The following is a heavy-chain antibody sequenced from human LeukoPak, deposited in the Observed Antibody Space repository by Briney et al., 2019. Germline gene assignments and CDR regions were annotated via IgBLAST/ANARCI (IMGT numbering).Heavy chain of an antibody. D-gene: IGHD4-17*01. CDR2: IYYSGST. CDR1: GGSISSSSYY. CDR3: ASTVTGFGFDY. Sequence: SETLSLTCTVSGGSISSSSYYWGWIRQPPGKGLEWIGSIYYSGSTYYNPSLKSRVTISVDTSKNQFSLKLSSVTAADTAVYYCASTVTGFGFDYWGQGTLVTVPS. V-gene: IGHV4-39*01. J-gene: IGHJ4*02.